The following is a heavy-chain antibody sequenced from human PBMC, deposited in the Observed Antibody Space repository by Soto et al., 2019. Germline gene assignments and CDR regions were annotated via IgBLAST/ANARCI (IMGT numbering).Heavy chain of an antibody. CDR1: GYSFTSYW. J-gene: IGHJ4*02. V-gene: IGHV5-51*01. Sequence: EVQLVQSGAEVKKPGESLKISCKGSGYSFTSYWIGWVRQMPGKGLEWMGIIYPGDSDTRYSPSFQDQVTISSDKSISTAYLQWSSLKASTTAMYYCARLLTVADFWDNFDYWGQGTLVTVSS. CDR3: ARLLTVADFWDNFDY. CDR2: IYPGDSDT. D-gene: IGHD6-19*01.